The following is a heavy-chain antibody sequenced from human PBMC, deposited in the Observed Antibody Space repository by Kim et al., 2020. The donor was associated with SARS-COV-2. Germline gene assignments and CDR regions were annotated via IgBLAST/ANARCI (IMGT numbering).Heavy chain of an antibody. Sequence: KGRFTISRDKSKNTLYLQMNSLRAEDTAVYYCAKDLAVLLWFGEFFSFDYWGQGTLVTVSS. D-gene: IGHD3-10*01. V-gene: IGHV3-23*01. CDR3: AKDLAVLLWFGEFFSFDY. J-gene: IGHJ4*02.